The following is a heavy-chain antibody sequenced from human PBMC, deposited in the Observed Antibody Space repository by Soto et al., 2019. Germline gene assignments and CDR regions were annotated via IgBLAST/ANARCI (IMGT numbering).Heavy chain of an antibody. CDR1: GGSFSGYY. CDR2: INHSGST. CDR3: ARPSYGLRPYYYYYYGMDV. D-gene: IGHD5-12*01. J-gene: IGHJ6*02. V-gene: IGHV4-34*01. Sequence: SETLSLTCAVYGGSFSGYYWSWIRQPPGKGLEWTGEINHSGSTNYNPSLKSRVTISVDTSKNQFSLKLSSVTAADTAVYYCARPSYGLRPYYYYYYGMDVWGQGTTVTVSS.